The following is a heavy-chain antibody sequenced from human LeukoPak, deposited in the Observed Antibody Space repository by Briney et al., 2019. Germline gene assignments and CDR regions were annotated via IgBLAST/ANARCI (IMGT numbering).Heavy chain of an antibody. D-gene: IGHD3-10*01. J-gene: IGHJ2*01. Sequence: GGSLRLSCAASGFTFSDYYMSWIRQAPGKGLEWVSYIISSGITIYYADSLKGRFTISRDNAKNSLYLQMSSLRAEDTAVYYCAGYGSGSYVRYFDLWGRGTLVTVSS. CDR2: IISSGITI. CDR1: GFTFSDYY. CDR3: AGYGSGSYVRYFDL. V-gene: IGHV3-11*01.